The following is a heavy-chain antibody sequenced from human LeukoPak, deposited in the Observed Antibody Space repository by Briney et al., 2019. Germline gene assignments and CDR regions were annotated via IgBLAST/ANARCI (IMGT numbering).Heavy chain of an antibody. CDR1: GGSISSTTYY. D-gene: IGHD2-15*01. CDR3: ARPVHCTAGNCYVY. J-gene: IGHJ4*02. V-gene: IGHV4-39*01. Sequence: SETLSLTCSVSGGSISSTTYYWGWIRQPPGKGLEWIGSIYHRGNTNYNPSLKSRVTISVDTSKNQFSLNLTSVTAADTAVYYCARPVHCTAGNCYVYWGQGTLVTVSS. CDR2: IYHRGNT.